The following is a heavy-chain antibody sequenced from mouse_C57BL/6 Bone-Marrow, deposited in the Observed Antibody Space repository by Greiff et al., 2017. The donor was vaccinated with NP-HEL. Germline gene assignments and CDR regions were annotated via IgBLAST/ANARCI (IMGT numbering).Heavy chain of an antibody. V-gene: IGHV5-4*01. D-gene: IGHD2-3*01. J-gene: IGHJ3*01. CDR2: ISDGGSYT. Sequence: EVKLMESGGGLVKPGGSLKLSCAASGFTFSSYAMSWVRQTPEKRLEWVATISDGGSYTYYPDNVKGRFTISRDNAKNNLYLQMSHLKSEDTAMYYFARDGYYGAYWGQGTLVTVSA. CDR1: GFTFSSYA. CDR3: ARDGYYGAY.